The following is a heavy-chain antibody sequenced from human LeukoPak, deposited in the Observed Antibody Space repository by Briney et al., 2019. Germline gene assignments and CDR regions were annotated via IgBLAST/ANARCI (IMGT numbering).Heavy chain of an antibody. Sequence: ASVKVSCKASGYTFTSYGISWVRQAPGQGLEWMGWISAYNGNTNYAQKLQGRVTMTRDTSTSTVYMELSSLRSEDTAVYYCARDVGYCSSTSCYAYFDYWGQGTLVTVSS. CDR2: ISAYNGNT. CDR1: GYTFTSYG. D-gene: IGHD2-2*01. CDR3: ARDVGYCSSTSCYAYFDY. V-gene: IGHV1-18*01. J-gene: IGHJ4*02.